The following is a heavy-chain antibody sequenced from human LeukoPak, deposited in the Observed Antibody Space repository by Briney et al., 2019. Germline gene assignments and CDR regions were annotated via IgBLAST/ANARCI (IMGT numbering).Heavy chain of an antibody. CDR1: GFTFSTYA. CDR3: AKDLGMQVWFPL. Sequence: PGGSLRLSCAASGFTFSTYAMSWVRQAPGKGLEWVSSFSDSGGSTYYADSVKGRFTISRDNFKNTLYLQMNSLRAEDTAVYYCAKDLGMQVWFPLWGQGTLVTVSS. CDR2: FSDSGGST. D-gene: IGHD5-18*01. V-gene: IGHV3-23*01. J-gene: IGHJ4*02.